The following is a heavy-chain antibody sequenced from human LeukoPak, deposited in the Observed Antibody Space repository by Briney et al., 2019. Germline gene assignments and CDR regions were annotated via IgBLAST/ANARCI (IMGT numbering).Heavy chain of an antibody. V-gene: IGHV3-11*01. CDR1: GYTISDYY. CDR2: ISRSDSTV. J-gene: IGHJ4*02. Sequence: GGSLRPSCAAPGYTISDYYLSWSREAPGKALERVSYISRSDSTVDYADSVKGRFTISRDNAKNSLYLQMNSLRAEDTAVYYCVRGHLWLHFWGQGTLVTVPS. D-gene: IGHD2/OR15-2a*01. CDR3: VRGHLWLHF.